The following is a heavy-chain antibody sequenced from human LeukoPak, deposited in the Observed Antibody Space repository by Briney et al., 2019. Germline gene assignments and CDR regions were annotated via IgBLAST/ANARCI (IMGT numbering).Heavy chain of an antibody. D-gene: IGHD3-22*01. CDR3: ARGIYFDSSGYSLGPGVIDY. Sequence: PSETLSLTCTVSGDSISSGTFYWGWVRQPPGKGLEWIGEINHSGSTNYNPSLKSRVTISVDTSKNQFSLRLSSVTAADTAVYYCARGIYFDSSGYSLGPGVIDYWGQGTLVTVSS. CDR1: GDSISSGTFY. V-gene: IGHV4-39*07. J-gene: IGHJ4*02. CDR2: INHSGST.